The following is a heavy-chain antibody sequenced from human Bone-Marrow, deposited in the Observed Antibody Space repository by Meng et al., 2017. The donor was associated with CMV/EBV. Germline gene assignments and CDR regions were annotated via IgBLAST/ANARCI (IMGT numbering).Heavy chain of an antibody. CDR3: ARDFGGGATEN. CDR2: IYYSGST. V-gene: IGHV4-59*01. D-gene: IGHD3-16*01. CDR1: GGSISSYY. Sequence: SETLSLTCTVSGGSISSYYWSWIRQPPGKGLEWIGYIYYSGSTNYNPSLKSRVTISVDTSKNQFSLKLSSVTAADTAVYYCARDFGGGATENWGQGMLVTVSS. J-gene: IGHJ4*02.